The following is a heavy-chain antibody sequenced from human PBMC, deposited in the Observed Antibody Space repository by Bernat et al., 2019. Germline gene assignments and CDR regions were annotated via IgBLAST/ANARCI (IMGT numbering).Heavy chain of an antibody. CDR3: ARAGLQWISTLFDP. CDR2: IYYSGST. CDR1: GGSISSSSYY. D-gene: IGHD5-12*01. V-gene: IGHV4-39*01. J-gene: IGHJ5*02. Sequence: QLQLQESGPGLVKPSETLSLTCTVSGGSISSSSYYWGWIRQPPGKGLEWSGSIYYSGSTYYNPSLKSRVTISVDTSKNQFSLKLSSVTAADTAVYYCARAGLQWISTLFDPWGQGTLVRVFS.